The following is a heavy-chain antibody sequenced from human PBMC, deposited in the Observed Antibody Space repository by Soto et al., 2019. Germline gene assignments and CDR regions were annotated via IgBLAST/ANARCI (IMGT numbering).Heavy chain of an antibody. J-gene: IGHJ3*02. Sequence: TLSVDRTSRNAAIGSLYCSWIRESPGKGLEWIGYIYYSGSTNYNPSLKSRVTISVDTSKNQFSLKLSSVTAADTAVYYCARTVANAFDIWGQGTMVTVS. CDR2: IYYSGST. CDR3: ARTVANAFDI. CDR1: NAAIGSLY. V-gene: IGHV4-59*01. D-gene: IGHD4-17*01.